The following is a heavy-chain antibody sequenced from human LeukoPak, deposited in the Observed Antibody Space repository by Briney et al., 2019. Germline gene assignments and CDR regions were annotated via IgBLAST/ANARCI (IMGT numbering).Heavy chain of an antibody. CDR2: ISYDGSNK. Sequence: GSSLRLSCAASGFTYSSYAMHWVRQAPGKGLEWVAVISYDGSNKYYADSVKGRFTISRDNSKNTLYLQMNSLRAEDTAVYYCARDLLNYWGQGTLVTVSS. V-gene: IGHV3-30-3*01. CDR3: ARDLLNY. CDR1: GFTYSSYA. J-gene: IGHJ4*02.